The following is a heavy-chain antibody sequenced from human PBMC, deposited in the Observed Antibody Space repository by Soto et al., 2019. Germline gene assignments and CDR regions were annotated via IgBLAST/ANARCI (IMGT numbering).Heavy chain of an antibody. CDR3: ARSGYSYGPNPLLY. J-gene: IGHJ4*02. V-gene: IGHV4-31*03. CDR1: GGSISSGGYY. D-gene: IGHD5-18*01. CDR2: IYYSGGT. Sequence: QVQLQESGPGLVKPSQTLSLTCTVSGGSISSGGYYWSWIRQHPGKGLEWIGYIYYSGGTYYNPSLTSRVTISVDTSKNQFSRKLSSVTAADTAVYYCARSGYSYGPNPLLYWGQGTLVTVSS.